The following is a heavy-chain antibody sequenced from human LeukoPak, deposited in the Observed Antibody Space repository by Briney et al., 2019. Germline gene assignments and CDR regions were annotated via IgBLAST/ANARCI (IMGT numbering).Heavy chain of an antibody. Sequence: PGGSLRLSCAASGFTVSSNYMSWVRQAPGKGLEWVSVIYSGGSTYYADSVKGRFTFSRHNAKNTLYLQMNSLRAEDSAVYYCARELGPGASYFDYWGQGTLVTVSS. CDR1: GFTVSSNY. V-gene: IGHV3-53*01. D-gene: IGHD7-27*01. CDR3: ARELGPGASYFDY. CDR2: IYSGGST. J-gene: IGHJ4*02.